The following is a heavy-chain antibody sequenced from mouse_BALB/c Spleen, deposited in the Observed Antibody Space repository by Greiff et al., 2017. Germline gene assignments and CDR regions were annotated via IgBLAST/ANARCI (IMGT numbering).Heavy chain of an antibody. CDR2: IWGDGST. J-gene: IGHJ3*01. D-gene: IGHD2-1*01. Sequence: QVQLKESGPGLVAPSQSLSLTCTVSGFSLTGYGVNWVRQPPGKGLEWLGMIWGDGSTDYTSALKSRLSICKDKSKSQVFSKMNSLQTDDTARYYCARDPLYGIFAYGGQGTLVTVSA. V-gene: IGHV2-6-7*01. CDR3: ARDPLYGIFAY. CDR1: GFSLTGYG.